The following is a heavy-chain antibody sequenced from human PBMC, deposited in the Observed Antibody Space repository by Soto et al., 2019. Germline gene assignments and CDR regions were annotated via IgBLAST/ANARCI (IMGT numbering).Heavy chain of an antibody. J-gene: IGHJ4*02. V-gene: IGHV1-69*13. CDR2: IIPNTGTA. Sequence: SVKVSCKASGYTFTSNDINWVRQATGQGLEWLGGIIPNTGTADYAQKFQGRVTITANESTSTAYMELSSLRSEATAVYYCARARPYCGGDCYLDYWGQGTLVTVSS. CDR1: GYTFTSND. CDR3: ARARPYCGGDCYLDY. D-gene: IGHD2-21*02.